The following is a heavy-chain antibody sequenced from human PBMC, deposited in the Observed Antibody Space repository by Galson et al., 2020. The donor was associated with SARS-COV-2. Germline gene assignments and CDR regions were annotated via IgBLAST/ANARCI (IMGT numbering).Heavy chain of an antibody. J-gene: IGHJ5*02. CDR2: LYYSGST. V-gene: IGHV4-39*01. D-gene: IGHD1-26*01. CDR1: GGSISSSSYY. Sequence: SETLSLTCTVSGGSISSSSYYWGWIRQPPGKGLEWIGSLYYSGSTYYNPSLKSRVTISVDTSKNQFSLKLNSVTAADTAVYYCAVGVGATQRNWFDPWGQGTLVTVSS. CDR3: AVGVGATQRNWFDP.